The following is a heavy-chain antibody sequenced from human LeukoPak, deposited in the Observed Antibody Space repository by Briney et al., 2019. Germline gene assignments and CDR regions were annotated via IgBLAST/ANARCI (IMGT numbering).Heavy chain of an antibody. J-gene: IGHJ3*02. D-gene: IGHD6-19*01. CDR2: IYHSGST. CDR3: AIPSAKLYSSGWAHAFDI. Sequence: PSETLSLTCAVSGGSISSGGYSWSWIRQPPGKGLEWIGYIYHSGSTYYNPSLKSRVTISVDRSKNQFSLKLSSVTAADTAVYYCAIPSAKLYSSGWAHAFDIWGQGTMVTVSS. CDR1: GGSISSGGYS. V-gene: IGHV4-30-2*01.